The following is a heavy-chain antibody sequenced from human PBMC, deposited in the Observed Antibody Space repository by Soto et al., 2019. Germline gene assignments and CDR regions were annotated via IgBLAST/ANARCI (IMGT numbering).Heavy chain of an antibody. CDR3: ARHLPYCGGDCYSLDY. Sequence: PSETLSLTCTVSGGSISSGAYYWSWIRQHPGKGLEWIGYIYYSGSTDYNPSLKSRVTISVDTSKNQFSLNLSSVTAADTAVYYCARHLPYCGGDCYSLDYWGQGTLVTVSS. CDR1: GGSISSGAYY. CDR2: IYYSGST. J-gene: IGHJ4*02. D-gene: IGHD2-21*02. V-gene: IGHV4-30-4*08.